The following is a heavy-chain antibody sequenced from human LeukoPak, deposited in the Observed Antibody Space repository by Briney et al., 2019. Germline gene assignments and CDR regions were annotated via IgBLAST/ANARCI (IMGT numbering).Heavy chain of an antibody. CDR2: ISSSGSTI. J-gene: IGHJ4*02. D-gene: IGHD3-22*01. Sequence: PGGSLRLSCAASGFTFSSYEMNWVRQAPGKGLEWVSYISSSGSTIYYADSVKGRFTISRDNAKNSLYLQMNSLRAEDTAVYYCVPDGQIVVVTPDWGQGTLVTVSS. CDR3: VPDGQIVVVTPD. CDR1: GFTFSSYE. V-gene: IGHV3-48*03.